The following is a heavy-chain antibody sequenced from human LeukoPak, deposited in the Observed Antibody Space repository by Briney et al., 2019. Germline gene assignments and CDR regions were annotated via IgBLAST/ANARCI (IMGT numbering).Heavy chain of an antibody. CDR3: ARDGTDPTGWYYAY. CDR2: IYSGGNT. CDR1: GFIVSRNY. Sequence: GGSLRLSCAASGFIVSRNYMSRVRQAPGKGLEWVSVIYSGGNTFYADSVKGRFTISRDNSKNTLYLQMNNLRAEDTAVYYCARDGTDPTGWYYAYWGQGTLVTVSS. J-gene: IGHJ4*02. V-gene: IGHV3-53*01. D-gene: IGHD6-19*01.